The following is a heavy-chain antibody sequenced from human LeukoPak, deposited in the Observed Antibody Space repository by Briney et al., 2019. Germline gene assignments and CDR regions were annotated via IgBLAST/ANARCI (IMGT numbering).Heavy chain of an antibody. D-gene: IGHD6-19*01. V-gene: IGHV1-2*04. Sequence: GASVKVSCKASGYTFTGYYMHWVRQAPGQGLEWIGWINPNSGGTNYAQKFQGWVTMTRDTSISTAYMELSRLRSDDTAVYYCARGLAVAVDAFDIWGQGTMVTVSS. CDR1: GYTFTGYY. CDR3: ARGLAVAVDAFDI. CDR2: INPNSGGT. J-gene: IGHJ3*02.